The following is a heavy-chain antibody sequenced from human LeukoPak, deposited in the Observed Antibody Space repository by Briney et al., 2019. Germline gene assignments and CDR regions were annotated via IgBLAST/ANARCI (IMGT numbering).Heavy chain of an antibody. Sequence: PGGSLRLSCSASGFTFSSYAMHWVRQAPGKGLEYVSAISSNGGSTYYADSVKGRFTIPRDNSKNTLYLQMSSLRAEDTAVYYCVKGVWGYSSSWYDYWGQGTLVTVSS. CDR3: VKGVWGYSSSWYDY. D-gene: IGHD6-13*01. V-gene: IGHV3-64D*06. J-gene: IGHJ4*02. CDR1: GFTFSSYA. CDR2: ISSNGGST.